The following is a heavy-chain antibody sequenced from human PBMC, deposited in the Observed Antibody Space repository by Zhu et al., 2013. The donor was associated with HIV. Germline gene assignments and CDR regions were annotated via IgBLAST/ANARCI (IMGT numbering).Heavy chain of an antibody. D-gene: IGHD4-17*01. V-gene: IGHV1-69*01. CDR2: IIPIFGIA. J-gene: IGHJ5*02. CDR3: ARCREAYGSQIFDP. CDR1: GGTFSSYA. Sequence: PGSSVKVSCKASGGTFSSYAISWVRQAPGQGLEWMGWIIPIFGIANYAQKFQGRVTITADESTSTAYMELSSLRSEDTAVYYCARCREAYGSQIFDPWGQGTLVTVSS.